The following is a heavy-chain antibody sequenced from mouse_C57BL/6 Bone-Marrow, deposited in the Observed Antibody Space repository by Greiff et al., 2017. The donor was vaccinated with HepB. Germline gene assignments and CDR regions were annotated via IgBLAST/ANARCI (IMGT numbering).Heavy chain of an antibody. Sequence: VQLQQPGAELVKPGASVKLSCKASGYTFTSYGMHWVKQRPGQGLEWIGMIHPNSGSTNYNEKFKSKATLTVDTSSSTAYMQLSSLTSEDSAVYYCASMVPGFAYWGQGTLVTVSA. CDR3: ASMVPGFAY. V-gene: IGHV1-64*01. CDR2: IHPNSGST. CDR1: GYTFTSYG. D-gene: IGHD1-1*02. J-gene: IGHJ3*01.